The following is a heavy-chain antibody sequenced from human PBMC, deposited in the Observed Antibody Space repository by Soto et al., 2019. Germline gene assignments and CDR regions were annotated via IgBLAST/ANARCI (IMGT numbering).Heavy chain of an antibody. V-gene: IGHV3-23*01. J-gene: IGHJ3*02. Sequence: GGSLRLSCAASGFTFSSYAMSWVRQAPGKGLEWVSAISGSGGSTYYAGSVKGRFTISRDNSKNTLNLQMNSLRAEDTAVYYCAKTHTVTTYAFDIWGQGTMVTVSS. CDR1: GFTFSSYA. CDR2: ISGSGGST. CDR3: AKTHTVTTYAFDI. D-gene: IGHD4-17*01.